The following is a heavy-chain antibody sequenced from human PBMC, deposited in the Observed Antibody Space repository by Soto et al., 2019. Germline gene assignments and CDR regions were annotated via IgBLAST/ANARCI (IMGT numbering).Heavy chain of an antibody. Sequence: GESLKISCKGSGYSFTSYWIGWVRQMPGKGLEWMGIIYPGDSDTRYSPSFQGQVTISADKSISTAYLQWSSLKASDTAMYYCAMNYGSGPEYYYYYGMDVWGQGTTVTVSS. J-gene: IGHJ6*02. CDR1: GYSFTSYW. CDR3: AMNYGSGPEYYYYYGMDV. V-gene: IGHV5-51*01. D-gene: IGHD3-10*01. CDR2: IYPGDSDT.